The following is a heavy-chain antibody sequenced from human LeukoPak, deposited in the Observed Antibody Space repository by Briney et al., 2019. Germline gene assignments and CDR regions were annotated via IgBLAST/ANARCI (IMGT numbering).Heavy chain of an antibody. CDR1: GGSFSGYY. CDR3: ARGPPAKPGTGYYYGMDV. CDR2: INHSGST. Sequence: SETLSLTCAVYGGSFSGYYWSWFRQPPGKGLEWIGEINHSGSTNYNPSLKSRVTISVDMSKNQFSLKLSSVTAADTAVYYCARGPPAKPGTGYYYGMDVWGQGTTVTVSS. J-gene: IGHJ6*02. D-gene: IGHD2-2*01. V-gene: IGHV4-34*01.